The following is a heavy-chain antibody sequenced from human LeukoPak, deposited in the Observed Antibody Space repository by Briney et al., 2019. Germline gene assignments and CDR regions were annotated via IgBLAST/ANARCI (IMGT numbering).Heavy chain of an antibody. CDR2: INAANGYA. Sequence: ASVKVSCKASGYTFTNYAMHWVRQAPGQRPEWLGWINAANGYAKYSQKFQGRVTMTTDTSTSTAYMELRSLRSDDTAVYYCARDLIHHRLLATVYNWFDPWGQGTLVTVSS. CDR1: GYTFTNYA. CDR3: ARDLIHHRLLATVYNWFDP. J-gene: IGHJ5*02. V-gene: IGHV1-3*01. D-gene: IGHD3-16*01.